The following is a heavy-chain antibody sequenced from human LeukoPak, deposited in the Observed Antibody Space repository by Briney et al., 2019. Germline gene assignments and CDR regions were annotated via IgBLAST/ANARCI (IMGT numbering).Heavy chain of an antibody. V-gene: IGHV1-69*01. J-gene: IGHJ3*02. D-gene: IGHD2-21*01. Sequence: SVKVSCKASGGTFSCYASSWVRQAPGQGLEGMGGIIPIFGTANYAQKFQGRVMITADESTRPAYMDPSTLASEATACYFCARARFRDAFDIRRQGTMLTVSP. CDR3: ARARFRDAFDI. CDR1: GGTFSCYA. CDR2: IIPIFGTA.